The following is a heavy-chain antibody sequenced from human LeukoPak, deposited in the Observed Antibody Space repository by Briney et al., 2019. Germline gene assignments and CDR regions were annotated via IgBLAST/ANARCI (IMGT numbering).Heavy chain of an antibody. D-gene: IGHD5-18*01. Sequence: GGSLRLSCAASGFTFSSYEMNWARQAPGKGLEWVSVIYSGGSTYYADSVKGRFTISRDNSKNTLYLQMNSLRAEDTAVYYCARDRGRIQLWYDWGQGTLVTVSS. J-gene: IGHJ4*02. V-gene: IGHV3-53*01. CDR3: ARDRGRIQLWYD. CDR2: IYSGGST. CDR1: GFTFSSYE.